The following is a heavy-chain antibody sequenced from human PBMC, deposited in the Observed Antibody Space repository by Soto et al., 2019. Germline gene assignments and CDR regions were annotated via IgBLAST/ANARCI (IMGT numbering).Heavy chain of an antibody. CDR3: AKSLSSSSWYVGYYYGMDV. V-gene: IGHV3-48*01. J-gene: IGHJ6*02. CDR2: ISSSSSTI. D-gene: IGHD6-13*01. CDR1: GFTFSSYS. Sequence: EVQLVESGGGLVQPGGSLRLSCAASGFTFSSYSMNWVRQAPGKGLEWVSYISSSSSTIYYADSVKGRFTISRDNAENSLYLQMNSLRAEDTAVYYCAKSLSSSSWYVGYYYGMDVWGQGTTVTVSS.